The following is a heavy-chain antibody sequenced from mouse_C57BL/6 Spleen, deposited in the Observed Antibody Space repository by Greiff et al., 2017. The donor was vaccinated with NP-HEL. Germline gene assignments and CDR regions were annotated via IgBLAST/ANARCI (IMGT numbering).Heavy chain of an antibody. D-gene: IGHD1-1*01. J-gene: IGHJ1*03. CDR1: GYTFTSYW. CDR3: ASGDYYGSRYWYFDV. CDR2: IYPGSGRT. V-gene: IGHV1-55*01. Sequence: VQLQQPGAELVKPGASVKMSCKASGYTFTSYWITWVKLRPGQGLERIGDIYPGSGRTNYNEKFKSKATLTVDTSSSTAYLQLSSLTSEDSAVYYCASGDYYGSRYWYFDVWGTGTTVTVSS.